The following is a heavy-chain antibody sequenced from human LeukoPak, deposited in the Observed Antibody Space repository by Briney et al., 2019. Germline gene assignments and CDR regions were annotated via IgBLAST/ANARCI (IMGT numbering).Heavy chain of an antibody. CDR2: ISWNSGSI. J-gene: IGHJ4*02. CDR1: GFTFDDYA. V-gene: IGHV3-9*01. CDR3: AKDIRSRYGSSRSFDY. Sequence: GGSLRLSCAASGFTFDDYAMHWVRQAPGKGLEWVSGISWNSGSIGYADSVKGRFTISRDNAKNSLYLQMNSLRAEDTALYYCAKDIRSRYGSSRSFDYWGQGTLVTVSS. D-gene: IGHD6-13*01.